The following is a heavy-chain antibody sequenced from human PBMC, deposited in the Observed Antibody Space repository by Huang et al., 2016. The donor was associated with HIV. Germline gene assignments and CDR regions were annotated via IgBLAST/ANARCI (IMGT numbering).Heavy chain of an antibody. D-gene: IGHD3-22*01. CDR2: IKQDGSEK. Sequence: EVQLVESGGGLVQPGGSLRLSCAASGFTFSSYWISWVHQDPGKGLEVVANIKQDGSEKYYVDSVKGRFTISRDNAKNSLYLQMNSLRAEDTAVYYCARDHRPYYYDSSGGGNYWGQGTLVTVSS. V-gene: IGHV3-7*01. J-gene: IGHJ4*02. CDR1: GFTFSSYW. CDR3: ARDHRPYYYDSSGGGNY.